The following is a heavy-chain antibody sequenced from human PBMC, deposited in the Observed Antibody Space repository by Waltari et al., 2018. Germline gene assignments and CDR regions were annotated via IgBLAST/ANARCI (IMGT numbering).Heavy chain of an antibody. CDR3: AREEGDGYNFGY. V-gene: IGHV3-11*04. D-gene: IGHD5-12*01. Sequence: QVQLVESGGGLVKPGGSLRLLCAASGFTFSHSYLSWFRHVPWKGLEWVSNISSSGSTIYYADSVKGRFTISRDNAKNSLYLQMNSLRAEDTAVYCCAREEGDGYNFGYWGQGTLVTVSS. CDR2: ISSSGSTI. J-gene: IGHJ4*02. CDR1: GFTFSHSY.